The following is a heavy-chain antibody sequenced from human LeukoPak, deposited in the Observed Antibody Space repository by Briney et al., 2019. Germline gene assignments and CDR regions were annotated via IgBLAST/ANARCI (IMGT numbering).Heavy chain of an antibody. D-gene: IGHD1-26*01. Sequence: SVKVSCKASGFTFTSYGISWVRQAPGQGLEWMGWISAYNGNTNYAQKLQGRVTMTTDTSTSTAYMELRSLRSDDTAVYYCAREDSGSYPHLFDYWGQGTLVTVSS. CDR3: AREDSGSYPHLFDY. V-gene: IGHV1-18*01. CDR1: GFTFTSYG. CDR2: ISAYNGNT. J-gene: IGHJ4*02.